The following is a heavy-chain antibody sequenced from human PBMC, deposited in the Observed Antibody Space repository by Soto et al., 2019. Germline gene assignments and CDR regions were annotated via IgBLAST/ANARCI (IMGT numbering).Heavy chain of an antibody. V-gene: IGHV3-48*02. J-gene: IGHJ3*01. Sequence: EVQLVESGGGLVQPRRSLRLSCAASGVTFSRYAMNWVRQAPGKGLEWVSYISVGGGSIFYSDSVKGRFTISRDDAKNSVYLQINSLSDQATALYFCVRDDQCDFDVWGQGTMVIVSS. CDR2: ISVGGGSI. CDR3: VRDDQCDFDV. D-gene: IGHD6-19*01. CDR1: GVTFSRYA.